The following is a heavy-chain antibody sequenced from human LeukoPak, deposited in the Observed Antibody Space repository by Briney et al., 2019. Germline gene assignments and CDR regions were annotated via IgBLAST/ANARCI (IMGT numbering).Heavy chain of an antibody. CDR1: GGSISSGDYY. CDR2: IYYSGST. J-gene: IGHJ6*02. Sequence: PSETLPLTCTVSGGSISSGDYYWSWIRQPPGKGLEWIGYIYYSGSTYYNPSLKSRVTISVDTSKNQFSLKLSSVTAADTAVYYCARDPIVVVPAAFSTYYYYGMDVWGQGTTVTVSS. V-gene: IGHV4-30-4*01. CDR3: ARDPIVVVPAAFSTYYYYGMDV. D-gene: IGHD2-2*01.